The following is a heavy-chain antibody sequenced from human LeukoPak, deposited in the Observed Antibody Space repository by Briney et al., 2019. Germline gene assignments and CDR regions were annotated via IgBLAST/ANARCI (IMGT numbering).Heavy chain of an antibody. V-gene: IGHV3-74*01. CDR2: FSPDGSSS. D-gene: IGHD1-26*01. Sequence: GGSLRLSCAASGFTFSTYWMHWVRQAPGKGLVWVSRFSPDGSSSIYADSVKGRFTVSRDNAKNTLYLQMNSLRADDTAVYYCTRSPSLGGSYWGFDYWGQGTLLTVSS. CDR1: GFTFSTYW. J-gene: IGHJ4*02. CDR3: TRSPSLGGSYWGFDY.